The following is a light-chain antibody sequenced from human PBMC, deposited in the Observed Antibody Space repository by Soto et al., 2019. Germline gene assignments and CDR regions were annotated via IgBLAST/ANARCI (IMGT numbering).Light chain of an antibody. CDR2: ENN. Sequence: QSVLTQPPSVSEAPGQRVTISCTGSSSNIGAGYEAHWYQQVPGTAPKLLIYENNNRPSGVPDRFSRSKSGTSDSLAITGLEADDQVEDHCLSYDSSLSGYVFGSGTKVTVL. V-gene: IGLV1-40*01. CDR1: SSNIGAGYE. J-gene: IGLJ1*01. CDR3: LSYDSSLSGYV.